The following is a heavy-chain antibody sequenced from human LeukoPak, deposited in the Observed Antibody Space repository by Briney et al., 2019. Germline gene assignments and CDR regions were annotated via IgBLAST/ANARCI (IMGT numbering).Heavy chain of an antibody. CDR1: GHSFTSYW. CDR3: ARQYCSSTSCYTSWFDP. CDR2: IYPGDSDT. Sequence: GESLKISCKGSGHSFTSYWIGWVRQMPGKGLEWMGIIYPGDSDTRYSPSFQGQVTISADKSISTAYLQWSSLKASDTAMYYCARQYCSSTSCYTSWFDPWGQGTLVTVSS. D-gene: IGHD2-2*02. J-gene: IGHJ5*02. V-gene: IGHV5-51*01.